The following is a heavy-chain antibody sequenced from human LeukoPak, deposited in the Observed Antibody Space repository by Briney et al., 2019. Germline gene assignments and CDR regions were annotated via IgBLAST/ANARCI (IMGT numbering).Heavy chain of an antibody. V-gene: IGHV1-18*01. CDR1: GYTFTSYG. J-gene: IGHJ6*02. Sequence: ASVKVSCKASGYTFTSYGISWVRQAPGQGLEWMGWISAYNGNTNYAQKLQGRVTMTTDTSTSTAYMELRSLRSDDTAVYYCARDQALGPHDFWSGYLIRTNYYYYGMDVWGQGTTVTVSS. D-gene: IGHD3-3*01. CDR3: ARDQALGPHDFWSGYLIRTNYYYYGMDV. CDR2: ISAYNGNT.